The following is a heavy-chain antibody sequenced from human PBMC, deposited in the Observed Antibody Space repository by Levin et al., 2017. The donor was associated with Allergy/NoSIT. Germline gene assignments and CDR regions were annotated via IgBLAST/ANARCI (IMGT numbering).Heavy chain of an antibody. CDR2: ITGSGGST. D-gene: IGHD2-2*02. CDR3: AKVDNTSPGWFDP. Sequence: GGSLRLSCAASGFIFGSFAMSWVRQAPGKGLEWVAFITGSGGSTYYADSVKGRFTISRDNSKTTVYLHMNSLTAEDTAIYYCAKVDNTSPGWFDPWGPGTLVTVSS. V-gene: IGHV3-23*01. CDR1: GFIFGSFA. J-gene: IGHJ5*02.